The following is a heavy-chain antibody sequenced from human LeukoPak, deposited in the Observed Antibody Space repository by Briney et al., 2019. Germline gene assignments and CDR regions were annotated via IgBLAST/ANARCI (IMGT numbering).Heavy chain of an antibody. CDR2: ISTNGGST. D-gene: IGHD1-26*01. Sequence: PGGSLRLSCSASGFTFSSYAMHWVRQAPGKGLEYVSGISTNGGSTYYADSAKGRFTISRDNSKNTLYLQMSSLRAEHTAVYYCVKVAGSGSNYDYWGQGTLVTVSS. CDR3: VKVAGSGSNYDY. J-gene: IGHJ4*02. V-gene: IGHV3-64D*06. CDR1: GFTFSSYA.